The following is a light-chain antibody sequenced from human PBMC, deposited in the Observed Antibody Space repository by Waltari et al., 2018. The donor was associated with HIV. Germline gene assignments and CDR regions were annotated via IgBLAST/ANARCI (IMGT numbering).Light chain of an antibody. CDR3: QQSYSTPLT. CDR2: SAS. Sequence: DIQMTQSPSSLSASVGDRVAITCRTSQAISNYLNWYQQKAGKAPKLLIYSASTLQSGVPSRFSGRGSGTDFTLNISSLQPDDSATYFCQQSYSTPLTFGGGTKV. V-gene: IGKV1-39*01. J-gene: IGKJ4*01. CDR1: QAISNY.